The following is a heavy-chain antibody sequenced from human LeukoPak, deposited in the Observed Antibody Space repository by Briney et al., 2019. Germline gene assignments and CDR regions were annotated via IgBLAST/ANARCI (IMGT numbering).Heavy chain of an antibody. CDR3: AKDPQPAPMGAYFDF. Sequence: GGSLRLSCAASGFTFTTCAMNWVRQAPGKGLEWVSTIGETGGVTYYADSVKGRLTISRDNSKNTLYLQMNSLRAEDTAVCYCAKDPQPAPMGAYFDFWGQGTLVTVSS. V-gene: IGHV3-23*01. D-gene: IGHD2-2*01. CDR1: GFTFTTCA. J-gene: IGHJ4*02. CDR2: IGETGGVT.